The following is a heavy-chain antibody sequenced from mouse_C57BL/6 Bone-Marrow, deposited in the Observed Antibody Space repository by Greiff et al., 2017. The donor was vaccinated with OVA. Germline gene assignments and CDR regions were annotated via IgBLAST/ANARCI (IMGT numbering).Heavy chain of an antibody. CDR3: LYYGSRTGYFDV. Sequence: VKLMESGAELVRPGASVTLSCKASGYTFTDYEMHWVKQTPVHGLEWIGAIDPETGGTAYNQKFKGKAILTADKSSSTAYMELRSLTSEDSAVYYCLYYGSRTGYFDVWGTGTTVTVSS. CDR1: GYTFTDYE. D-gene: IGHD1-1*01. J-gene: IGHJ1*03. CDR2: IDPETGGT. V-gene: IGHV1-15*01.